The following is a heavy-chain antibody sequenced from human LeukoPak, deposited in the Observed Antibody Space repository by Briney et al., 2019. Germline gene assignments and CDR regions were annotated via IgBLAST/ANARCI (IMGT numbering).Heavy chain of an antibody. Sequence: PGWSLRLSCAASGFTFNNAWMSWVRQAPGKGLEWVGRIKSKTNGGTTDYAAPVKGRFTISRDDSKNTLYLQMNSLKTEDTAVYYCTTCLLAYSFDYWGQGTLDTVSS. CDR1: GFTFNNAW. CDR2: IKSKTNGGTT. D-gene: IGHD2-15*01. V-gene: IGHV3-15*01. J-gene: IGHJ4*02. CDR3: TTCLLAYSFDY.